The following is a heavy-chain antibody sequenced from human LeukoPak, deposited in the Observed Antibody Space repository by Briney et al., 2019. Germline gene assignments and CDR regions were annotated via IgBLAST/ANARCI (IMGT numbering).Heavy chain of an antibody. CDR2: IYYSGSI. J-gene: IGHJ4*02. D-gene: IGHD3-10*01. CDR1: GGSISSYY. Sequence: SETLSLTCTVSGGSISSYYWSWIRQPPGKGLEWIGYIYYSGSINYNPSRKSRVTISVDTSKNQLSLKLSSVTAADTSVYYCARGRWFGDDYWGQGTLVTVSS. CDR3: ARGRWFGDDY. V-gene: IGHV4-59*01.